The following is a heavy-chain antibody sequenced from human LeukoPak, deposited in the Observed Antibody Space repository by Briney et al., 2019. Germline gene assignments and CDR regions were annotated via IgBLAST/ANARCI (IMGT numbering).Heavy chain of an antibody. Sequence: PGGSLRLSCAASGFTFSSYAMSWVRQAPGKGLEWVSAISGSGGSTYYADSVKGRFTISRDNSKNTLYLQMNSLRAEDTAVYYCATNYDFWSGYFYYYYYMDVWGKGTTVTVSS. D-gene: IGHD3-3*01. CDR2: ISGSGGST. CDR3: ATNYDFWSGYFYYYYYMDV. V-gene: IGHV3-23*01. CDR1: GFTFSSYA. J-gene: IGHJ6*03.